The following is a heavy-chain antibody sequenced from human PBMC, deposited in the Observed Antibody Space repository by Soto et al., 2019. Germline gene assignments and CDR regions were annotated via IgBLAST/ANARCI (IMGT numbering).Heavy chain of an antibody. J-gene: IGHJ4*02. CDR3: ARAIGDYGDYEDFDY. V-gene: IGHV3-21*01. Sequence: GGSLRLSCAASGFTFSSYSMNWVRQAPGKGLEWVSSISSSSSYIYYADSVKGRFTISRDNAKNSLYLQMNSLRAEDTAVYYCARAIGDYGDYEDFDYWGQGTLVTVSS. CDR2: ISSSSSYI. D-gene: IGHD4-17*01. CDR1: GFTFSSYS.